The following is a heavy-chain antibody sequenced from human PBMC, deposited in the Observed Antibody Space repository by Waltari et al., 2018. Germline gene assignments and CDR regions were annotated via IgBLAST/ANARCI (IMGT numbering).Heavy chain of an antibody. Sequence: EEQIVETGGGLVQPGDSLRVSCTVSGFTFRSYWMHWVRQGPGKGLEWVARIDGDGGVTNDADFLRGRFTISRDNAKDTVYLQMNNLRVEDTAVYYCARVIISRAGKGIDYWGQGTLVTVSS. V-gene: IGHV3-74*01. D-gene: IGHD6-13*01. CDR2: IDGDGGVT. J-gene: IGHJ4*02. CDR3: ARVIISRAGKGIDY. CDR1: GFTFRSYW.